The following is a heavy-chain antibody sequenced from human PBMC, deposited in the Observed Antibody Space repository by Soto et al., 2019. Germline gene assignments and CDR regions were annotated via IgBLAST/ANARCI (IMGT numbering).Heavy chain of an antibody. J-gene: IGHJ4*02. D-gene: IGHD3-3*01. Sequence: SETMSLISTVSGAGISSDYWSWIRQPAGKARDXIGRFYTTVNTNYNRSLTVRVTMSVDTSKNKFSLKLTSVTAADPAVYYCARDSTSRFLIFDDWGEGCQVTVSS. CDR1: GAGISSDY. CDR3: ARDSTSRFLIFDD. V-gene: IGHV4-4*07. CDR2: FYTTVNT.